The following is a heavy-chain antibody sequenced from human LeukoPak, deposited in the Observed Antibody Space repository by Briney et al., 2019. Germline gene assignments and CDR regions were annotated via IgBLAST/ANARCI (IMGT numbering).Heavy chain of an antibody. V-gene: IGHV3-23*01. CDR2: ISGSSGDT. Sequence: PGWSLRLSCVASGFTFRDYAMSWVRQAPGKGLEWVSPISGSSGDTYYADSVKGRFTISRDNSKNTLYLQMNNLRAEDTAIYVCAKVRHTSGWKSYYFEFWGQGTLVTVSS. CDR1: GFTFRDYA. D-gene: IGHD6-19*01. J-gene: IGHJ4*02. CDR3: AKVRHTSGWKSYYFEF.